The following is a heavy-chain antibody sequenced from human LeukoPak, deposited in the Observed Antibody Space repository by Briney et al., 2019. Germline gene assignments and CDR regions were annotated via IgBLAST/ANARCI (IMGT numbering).Heavy chain of an antibody. J-gene: IGHJ4*02. V-gene: IGHV1-18*01. CDR3: ARMSGSFSHLLDY. Sequence: ASVKVSCKASGYIFTSYGISWVRQAPGQGLEWMGWISAYNGNTNYAQKLQGRVTMTTDTSTSTAYMELRSLTSDDTAVFYCARMSGSFSHLLDYWAREPWSPSPQ. CDR2: ISAYNGNT. D-gene: IGHD1-26*01. CDR1: GYIFTSYG.